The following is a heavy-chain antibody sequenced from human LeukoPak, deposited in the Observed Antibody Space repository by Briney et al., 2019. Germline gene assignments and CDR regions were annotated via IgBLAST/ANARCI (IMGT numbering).Heavy chain of an antibody. V-gene: IGHV1-69*04. J-gene: IGHJ4*02. CDR3: AREPAAIDYFDY. CDR1: GGTFSSYA. Sequence: GASVKVSCKASGGTFSSYAISWVRQAPGQGLEWMGRIIPILGIANYAQKFQGRVTITADKSTSTAYMELSSLRSEDTAVYYCAREPAAIDYFDYWSQGTLVTVSS. CDR2: IIPILGIA. D-gene: IGHD2-2*02.